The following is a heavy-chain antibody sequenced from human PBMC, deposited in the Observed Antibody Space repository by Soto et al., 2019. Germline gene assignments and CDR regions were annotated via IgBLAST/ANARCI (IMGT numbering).Heavy chain of an antibody. D-gene: IGHD2-2*01. CDR2: ISAYNGNT. CDR3: ARSGRIFRSSTSAMRSFFEY. J-gene: IGHJ4*02. Sequence: ASVKVSCRASGGTFSSYASSWVRQAPGQGLEWMGGISAYNGNTNYAQKLQGTVTMTTDTSTSTAYMEPRSLRSDETAVYYCARSGRIFRSSTSAMRSFFEYWGQGTLV. CDR1: GGTFSSYA. V-gene: IGHV1-18*01.